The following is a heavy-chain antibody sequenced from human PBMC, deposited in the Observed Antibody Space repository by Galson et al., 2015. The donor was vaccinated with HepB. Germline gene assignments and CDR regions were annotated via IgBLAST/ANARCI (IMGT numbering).Heavy chain of an antibody. CDR2: IWYDGSNK. CDR1: GFTFSSYG. J-gene: IGHJ6*02. V-gene: IGHV3-33*01. D-gene: IGHD6-19*01. Sequence: SLRLSCAASGFTFSSYGMHWVRQAPGKGLEWVAVIWYDGSNKYYAVSVKGRFTISRDNSKNTLYLQMNSLRAEDTAVYYCARGTAVAGWGPYYYGMDVWGQGTTVTVSS. CDR3: ARGTAVAGWGPYYYGMDV.